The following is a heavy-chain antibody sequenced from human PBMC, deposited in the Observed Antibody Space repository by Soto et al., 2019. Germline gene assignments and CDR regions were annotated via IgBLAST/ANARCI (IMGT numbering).Heavy chain of an antibody. CDR3: AKCTPGNYGDFCEFDY. J-gene: IGHJ4*02. Sequence: QVQLVESGGGVVQPGRSLRLSCAASGFIFSSYGMHWVRQAPGKGLEWVALISYDGNNKYYADSVKGRFTISRDNSKNTLYLQMNSLRAEDTAVYYCAKCTPGNYGDFCEFDYWGQGTLVTVSS. CDR1: GFIFSSYG. D-gene: IGHD4-17*01. CDR2: ISYDGNNK. V-gene: IGHV3-30*18.